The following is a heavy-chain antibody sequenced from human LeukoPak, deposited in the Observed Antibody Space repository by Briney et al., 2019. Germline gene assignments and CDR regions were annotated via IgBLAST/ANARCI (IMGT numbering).Heavy chain of an antibody. CDR3: AKDKARGSGGHYYYYYGMDV. Sequence: SQTLSLTCAVSGGSFISGGYSWNWIRQPPGKGLEWIGYIYHSGTTYNNPSLKSRVTISVDRSKNKFSLKLSSVTAADTAVYYCAKDKARGSGGHYYYYYGMDVWGQGTTVTVSS. V-gene: IGHV4-30-2*01. CDR2: IYHSGTT. CDR1: GGSFISGGYS. D-gene: IGHD3-10*01. J-gene: IGHJ6*02.